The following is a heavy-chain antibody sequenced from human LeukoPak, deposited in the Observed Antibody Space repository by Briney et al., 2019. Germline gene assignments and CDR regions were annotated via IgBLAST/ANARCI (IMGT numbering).Heavy chain of an antibody. CDR2: ISGSGGST. CDR3: AKAPVTTCSGAYCYPFDY. V-gene: IGHV3-23*01. D-gene: IGHD2-15*01. CDR1: GFTFSSYG. Sequence: GGSLRLSCAASGFTFSSYGMSWVRQAPGKGLEWVSAISGSGGSTHYADSVKGRFTISRDNSKNTLYLQMNSLRAGDAAVYYCAKAPVTTCSGAYCYPFDYWSQGTLVTVSS. J-gene: IGHJ4*02.